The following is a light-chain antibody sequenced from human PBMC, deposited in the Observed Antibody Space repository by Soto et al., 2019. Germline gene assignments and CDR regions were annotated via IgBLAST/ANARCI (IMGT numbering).Light chain of an antibody. J-gene: IGKJ2*01. CDR1: QSVNIY. Sequence: EIVLTQSPGTLSLSPGDRATLSCRASQSVNIYFAWYQQKPGQAPRLLIFNTSRRATGIPDRFSGSGSGTDFTLIISSLEPEDFAMYYCQQYGHPLHTFGQGTKLDIK. CDR3: QQYGHPLHT. V-gene: IGKV3-20*01. CDR2: NTS.